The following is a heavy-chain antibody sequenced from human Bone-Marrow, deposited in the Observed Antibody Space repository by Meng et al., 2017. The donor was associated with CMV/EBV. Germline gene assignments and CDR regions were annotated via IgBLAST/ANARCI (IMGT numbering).Heavy chain of an antibody. J-gene: IGHJ4*02. V-gene: IGHV4-39*01. CDR2: IYYSGST. CDR3: WRHSLVWNYFDY. Sequence: GSLRLSCSVSGGSINSSNYYWGCIRQPPGKGLEWIGIIYYSGSTYCNPSLKSRLTISVDTSKNQSALKLSSVTAADTAGYYCWRHSLVWNYFDYWGQGTLVTVSS. CDR1: GGSINSSNYY. D-gene: IGHD6-6*01.